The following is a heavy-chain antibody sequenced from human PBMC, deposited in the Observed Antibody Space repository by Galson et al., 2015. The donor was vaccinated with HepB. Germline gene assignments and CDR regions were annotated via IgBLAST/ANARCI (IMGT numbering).Heavy chain of an antibody. D-gene: IGHD6-13*01. CDR1: GGSFSGYY. J-gene: IGHJ4*02. Sequence: SETLSLTCAVYGGSFSGYYWSWIRQPPGKGLEWIGEVHHSGSTNYNPSLKSRVTISVDKSKNQFSLKLSSVTAADTAVYYCARRKRAAAVSDFDYWGQGTLISVSS. V-gene: IGHV4-34*01. CDR2: VHHSGST. CDR3: ARRKRAAAVSDFDY.